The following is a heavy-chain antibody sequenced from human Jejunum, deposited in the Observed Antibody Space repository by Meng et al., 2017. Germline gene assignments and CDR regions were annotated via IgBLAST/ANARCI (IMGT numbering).Heavy chain of an antibody. J-gene: IGHJ4*02. CDR1: GFSLTPTGVG. CDR2: ISWNDDQ. V-gene: IGHV2-5*01. CDR3: AHRWQACSNRTCYSARFDS. Sequence: SGLTLVNPTQTFTLTCTFSGFSLTPTGVGVGWIRQPPGKALEWLALISWNDDQRYSPSPKSRLTITKDTTKNQVVLTMTNMGPVDAATYCYAHRWQACSNRTCYSARFDSWGQGTLVTVSS. D-gene: IGHD2-15*01.